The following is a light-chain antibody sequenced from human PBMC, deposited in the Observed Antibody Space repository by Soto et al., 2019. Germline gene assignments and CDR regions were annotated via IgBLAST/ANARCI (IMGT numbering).Light chain of an antibody. V-gene: IGLV2-14*01. J-gene: IGLJ3*02. CDR2: EAS. Sequence: QSALTQPASVSASPGQSITISCAGASGDVGGFDYVSWYQHHPGKAPRLMMYEASNRPSGVSDRFSGSKSGNTASLTISGLQAEDEADYYCNSYTITSTWVFGGGTKLTVL. CDR3: NSYTITSTWV. CDR1: SGDVGGFDY.